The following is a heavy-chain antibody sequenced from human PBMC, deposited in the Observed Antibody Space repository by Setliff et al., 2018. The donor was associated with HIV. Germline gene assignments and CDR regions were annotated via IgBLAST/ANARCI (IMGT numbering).Heavy chain of an antibody. V-gene: IGHV1-2*02. CDR1: GYTFTNYY. Sequence: ASVKVSCKASGYTFTNYYMHWVRQAPGQGLEWMGWINPNSGGTNYAQKFQGRVTMTRDTSISTAYMELSRLRSDDTAVYYCARERFDYIWGSHSEGLDHWGQGTLVTVSS. CDR3: ARERFDYIWGSHSEGLDH. D-gene: IGHD3-16*01. CDR2: INPNSGGT. J-gene: IGHJ5*02.